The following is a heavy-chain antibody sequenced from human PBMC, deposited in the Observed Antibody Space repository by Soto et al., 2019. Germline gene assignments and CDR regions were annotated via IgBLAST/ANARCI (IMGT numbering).Heavy chain of an antibody. V-gene: IGHV3-9*01. CDR3: AKGGYCSSTSCLYYYYMDV. J-gene: IGHJ6*03. D-gene: IGHD2-2*01. CDR1: GFTFDDYA. CDR2: ISWNSGSI. Sequence: EVQLVESGGGLVQPGRSLRLSCAASGFTFDDYAMHWVRQAPGKGLEWVSGISWNSGSIGYADSVKGRFTISRDNAKNFLYLQMNSLRAEDTALYYCAKGGYCSSTSCLYYYYMDVWGKGTTVTVSS.